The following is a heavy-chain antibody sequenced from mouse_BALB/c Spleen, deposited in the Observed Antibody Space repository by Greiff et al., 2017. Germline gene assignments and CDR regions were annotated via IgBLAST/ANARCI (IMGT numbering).Heavy chain of an antibody. CDR1: GYTFTSYW. V-gene: IGHV1-74*01. CDR2: IDPYDSET. Sequence: VQLQESGPELVKPGASVKLSCKASGYTFTSYWMNWVKQRPEQGLEWIGRIDPYDSETHYNQKFKDKAILTVDKSSSTAYMQLSSLTSEDSAVYYCARSGGSSGPTWFAYWGQGTLVTVSA. J-gene: IGHJ3*01. D-gene: IGHD3-1*01. CDR3: ARSGGSSGPTWFAY.